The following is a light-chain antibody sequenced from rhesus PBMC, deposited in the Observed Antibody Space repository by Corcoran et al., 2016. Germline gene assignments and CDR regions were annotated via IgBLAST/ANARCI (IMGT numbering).Light chain of an antibody. CDR1: QGISNN. Sequence: DIQMTQFPSSLSASVGDTVTITCRASQGISNNLAWYKQKPRKAPKPLIYFASNLASGVPSRFSGSGSWTDYTLTINSLQPEDFAIYYCQQHNNYPRTFGQGTKVEI. J-gene: IGKJ1*01. CDR2: FAS. CDR3: QQHNNYPRT. V-gene: IGKV1S14*01.